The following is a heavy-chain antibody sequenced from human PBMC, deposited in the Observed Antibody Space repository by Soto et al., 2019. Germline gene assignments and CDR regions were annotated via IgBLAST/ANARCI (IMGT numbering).Heavy chain of an antibody. CDR3: ARAGGIVVVPAASGLRKYYYYGMDV. CDR1: GYTFTGYY. Sequence: ASVKVSCKASGYTFTGYYMHWVRQAPGQGLEWMGWINPNSGGTNYAQKFQGWVTMTRDTSISTAYMELSRLRSDDTAVYYCARAGGIVVVPAASGLRKYYYYGMDVWGQGTTVTVSS. J-gene: IGHJ6*02. V-gene: IGHV1-2*04. D-gene: IGHD2-2*01. CDR2: INPNSGGT.